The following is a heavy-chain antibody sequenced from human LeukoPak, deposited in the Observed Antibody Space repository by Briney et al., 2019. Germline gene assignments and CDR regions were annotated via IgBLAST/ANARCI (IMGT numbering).Heavy chain of an antibody. V-gene: IGHV3-23*01. CDR3: ARGISTSGWLDY. CDR2: ISGIGGST. D-gene: IGHD6-19*01. J-gene: IGHJ4*02. Sequence: PGGSLRLSCAASGFTFCSYAMTWVRQAPGKRLEWVSTISGIGGSTYYADSVKGRFTISRDDSKNTLYLLMNSLRGDDTAVYYCARGISTSGWLDYWGQGTLVTVSS. CDR1: GFTFCSYA.